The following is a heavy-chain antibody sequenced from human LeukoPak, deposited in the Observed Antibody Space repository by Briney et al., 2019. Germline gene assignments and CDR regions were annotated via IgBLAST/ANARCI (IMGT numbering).Heavy chain of an antibody. CDR1: GDSISTSNSY. CDR3: ARGRVISSWYYFDY. CDR2: IYYSGNT. V-gene: IGHV4-39*01. Sequence: SETLSLTCTVSGDSISTSNSYWGWIRQPPGKGLEWIGSIYYSGNTYYNASLKSRVTISVDTSKNRFSLKLTSVTAADTAVYYCARGRVISSWYYFDYWGQGTLVTVSS. D-gene: IGHD6-13*01. J-gene: IGHJ4*02.